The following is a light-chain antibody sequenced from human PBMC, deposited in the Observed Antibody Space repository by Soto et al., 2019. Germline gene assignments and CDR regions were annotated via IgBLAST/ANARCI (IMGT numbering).Light chain of an antibody. Sequence: DIQVTQSPSFLSASVGDRVTTTCRASQGISSHLTWYQQKPVKAPKLLIYAASSLQSGVPSRFSGSGSGTDFTLTISSLQPEDFATYYCQQSYSTLWTFGQGTKVDIK. CDR2: AAS. CDR1: QGISSH. J-gene: IGKJ1*01. V-gene: IGKV1-39*01. CDR3: QQSYSTLWT.